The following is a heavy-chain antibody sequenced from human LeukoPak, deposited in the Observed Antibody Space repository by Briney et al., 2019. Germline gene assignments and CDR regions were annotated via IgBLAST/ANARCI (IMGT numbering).Heavy chain of an antibody. CDR2: IWYDGSNK. CDR3: AKEKYSSGWCFDY. Sequence: PGRSLRLSCAASGFTFSSYGMQWVRQARGKGLEWVAVIWYDGSNKYYADSVKGRFTISRDNSKNTLYLQMNSLRAEDTAVYYCAKEKYSSGWCFDYWGQGTLVTVSS. CDR1: GFTFSSYG. V-gene: IGHV3-33*06. J-gene: IGHJ4*02. D-gene: IGHD6-19*01.